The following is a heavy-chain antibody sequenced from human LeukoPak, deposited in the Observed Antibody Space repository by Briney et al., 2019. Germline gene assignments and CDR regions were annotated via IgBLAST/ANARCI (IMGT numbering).Heavy chain of an antibody. CDR1: GFTFSTYA. CDR2: ISGNGGTT. V-gene: IGHV3-23*01. D-gene: IGHD4-17*01. J-gene: IGHJ3*02. CDR3: AKDFKFDSGDYYRDDAFDM. Sequence: GGSLRLSCAASGFTFSTYAMSWVRQAPGKGLEWVSTISGNGGTTYYADSVKGRFTISRDNSKNTLYLQMNSLRAEDTAVYYCAKDFKFDSGDYYRDDAFDMWGQGTMVTVSS.